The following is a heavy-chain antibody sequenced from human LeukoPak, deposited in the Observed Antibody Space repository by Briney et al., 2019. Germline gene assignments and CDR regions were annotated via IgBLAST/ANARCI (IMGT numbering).Heavy chain of an antibody. V-gene: IGHV4-38-2*02. CDR2: IYHSGST. Sequence: SETLSLTCTVSGYSISSGYYWGWIRQPPGKGLEWIGSIYHSGSTYYNPSLKSRVTISVDTSKNQFSLKLSSVTAADTAVYYCARHRKQQLVRSYYFDYWGQGTLVTVSS. CDR1: GYSISSGYY. J-gene: IGHJ4*02. CDR3: ARHRKQQLVRSYYFDY. D-gene: IGHD6-13*01.